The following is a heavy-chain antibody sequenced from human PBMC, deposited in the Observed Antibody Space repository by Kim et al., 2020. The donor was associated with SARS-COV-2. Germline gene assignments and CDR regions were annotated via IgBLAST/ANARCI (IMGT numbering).Heavy chain of an antibody. CDR1: GYSFTSYW. J-gene: IGHJ6*02. D-gene: IGHD4-4*01. CDR2: IDPSDSYT. Sequence: ESLKISCKGSGYSFTSYWISWVRQMPGKGLEWMGRIDPSDSYTNYSPSFQGHVTISADKSISTAYLQWSSLKASDTAMYYCASRGTVTPSYYGMDVWGQGTTVPVSS. V-gene: IGHV5-10-1*01. CDR3: ASRGTVTPSYYGMDV.